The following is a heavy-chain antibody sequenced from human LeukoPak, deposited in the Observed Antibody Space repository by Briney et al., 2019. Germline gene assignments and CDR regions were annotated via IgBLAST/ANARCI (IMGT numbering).Heavy chain of an antibody. Sequence: PSETLSLTCNVSGFSISSGYYWGWIRQPPGKGLEWIGNIFHSGSTYYNPSLMSRVTISVDTSKNQFSLKLSSVTAADTAVYYCARDLFRAYDSSGYFDYWGQGTLVTVSS. V-gene: IGHV4-38-2*02. J-gene: IGHJ4*02. CDR1: GFSISSGYY. CDR2: IFHSGST. D-gene: IGHD3-22*01. CDR3: ARDLFRAYDSSGYFDY.